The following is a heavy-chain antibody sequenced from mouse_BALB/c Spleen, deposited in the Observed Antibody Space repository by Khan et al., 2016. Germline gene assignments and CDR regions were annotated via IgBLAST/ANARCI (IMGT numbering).Heavy chain of an antibody. CDR3: ATYYYGSSHYAIDY. CDR1: GYSITSDYA. Sequence: EVQLQESGPGLVKPSQSLSLTCTVTGYSITSDYAWNWIRQFPGNKLEWMGYISYSGSTSYNPSLKSRISITRDTSTNQFFLQLNSVTTEDTATYYCATYYYGSSHYAIDYWGQGTSVTVSS. CDR2: ISYSGST. D-gene: IGHD1-1*01. J-gene: IGHJ4*01. V-gene: IGHV3-2*02.